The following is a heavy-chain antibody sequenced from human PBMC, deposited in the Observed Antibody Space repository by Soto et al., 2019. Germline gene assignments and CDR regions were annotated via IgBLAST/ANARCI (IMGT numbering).Heavy chain of an antibody. Sequence: GGCLRLSCGFAGFTFGRYSMSWVRQAPGKGLEWVSAISGSGGSTYYADSVKGRFTISRDNSKNTLYLQMNSLRAEDTAVYYCAKGTAANYYGMDVWGQGTTVTVSS. J-gene: IGHJ6*02. V-gene: IGHV3-23*01. CDR2: ISGSGGST. D-gene: IGHD6-13*01. CDR3: AKGTAANYYGMDV. CDR1: GFTFGRYS.